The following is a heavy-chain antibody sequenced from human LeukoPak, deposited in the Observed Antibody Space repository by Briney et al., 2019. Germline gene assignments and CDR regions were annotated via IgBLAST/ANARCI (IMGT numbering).Heavy chain of an antibody. V-gene: IGHV4-34*01. J-gene: IGHJ4*02. CDR3: ARGHPRSTYYYDSSGRGDY. Sequence: SETLSLTCAVYGGSFSGYHWSWIRQPPGKGLEWIGEINHSGSTNYNPSLKSRVTISVDTSKNQFSLKLSSVTAADTAVYYCARGHPRSTYYYDSSGRGDYWGQGTLVTVSS. CDR1: GGSFSGYH. CDR2: INHSGST. D-gene: IGHD3-22*01.